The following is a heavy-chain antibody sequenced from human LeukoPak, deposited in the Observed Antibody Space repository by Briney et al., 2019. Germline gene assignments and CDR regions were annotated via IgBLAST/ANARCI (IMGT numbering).Heavy chain of an antibody. D-gene: IGHD2-2*02. CDR2: INPNSGGT. V-gene: IGHV1-2*02. J-gene: IGHJ5*02. Sequence: ASVKVSCKASGYTFTGYYMHWVRQAPGQGLEWMGWINPNSGGTNYAQKFQGRVTMTRDTSISTAYMELSRLRSDDTAVYYCARGYCSSTSCYTPTTWFDPWGQGTLVTVSS. CDR3: ARGYCSSTSCYTPTTWFDP. CDR1: GYTFTGYY.